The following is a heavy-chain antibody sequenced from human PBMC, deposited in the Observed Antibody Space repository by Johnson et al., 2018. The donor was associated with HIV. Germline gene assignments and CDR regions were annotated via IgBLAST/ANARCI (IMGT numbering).Heavy chain of an antibody. CDR3: ALYPPDAFDI. CDR1: GFTFNSYG. Sequence: QVQLVESGGRVVQPGRSLRLSCAASGFTFNSYGMHWVRQAPGKGLEWVAVISYAGSNKYYADSVKGRFTISRDNSKNTLYLQMNSLRAEDTAVYYCALYPPDAFDIWGQGTMVTVSS. D-gene: IGHD5/OR15-5a*01. J-gene: IGHJ3*02. V-gene: IGHV3-30*03. CDR2: ISYAGSNK.